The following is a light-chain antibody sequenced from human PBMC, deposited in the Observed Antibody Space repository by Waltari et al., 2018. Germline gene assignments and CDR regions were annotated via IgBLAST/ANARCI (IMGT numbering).Light chain of an antibody. CDR3: QQHNSYPLT. Sequence: DIQMTQSPSSLSASVGDRVTITCQASQGISNCLAWYQQKPGKAPKLLIYAASSLQSGVPSRFRGSGSGTEFSLTISSLQPEDFATYYCQQHNSYPLTFGGGTKVEIK. J-gene: IGKJ4*01. CDR1: QGISNC. CDR2: AAS. V-gene: IGKV1-12*01.